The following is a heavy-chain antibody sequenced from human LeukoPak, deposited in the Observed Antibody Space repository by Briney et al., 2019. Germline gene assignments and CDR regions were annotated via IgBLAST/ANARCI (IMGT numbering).Heavy chain of an antibody. J-gene: IGHJ4*02. CDR2: IYYSGST. CDR3: KSSLPSGTYY. V-gene: IGHV4-39*07. Sequence: SETLSLTCTVSGGSISSSSYYWGWIRQPPGKGLEWIGSIYYSGSTYYNPSLKSRVTISVDTSKNQFSLKLSSVTAADTAVYYCKSSLPSGTYYWGQGTLVTVSS. CDR1: GGSISSSSYY. D-gene: IGHD3-10*01.